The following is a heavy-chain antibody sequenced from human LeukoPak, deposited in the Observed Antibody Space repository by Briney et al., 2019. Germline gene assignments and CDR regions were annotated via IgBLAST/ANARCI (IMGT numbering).Heavy chain of an antibody. Sequence: PGGSLRLSCAASGFTFSDYYMSWIRQAPGKGLESVSYSCTTCHCTDGADSVWGRFTISRDNAKNLLYLQMNSLRPEDTAVYYCARDWYCSSSICYTDRNWFDPWGQGTLVTVSS. V-gene: IGHV3-11*05. D-gene: IGHD2-2*02. CDR2: SCTTCHCT. J-gene: IGHJ5*02. CDR1: GFTFSDYY. CDR3: ARDWYCSSSICYTDRNWFDP.